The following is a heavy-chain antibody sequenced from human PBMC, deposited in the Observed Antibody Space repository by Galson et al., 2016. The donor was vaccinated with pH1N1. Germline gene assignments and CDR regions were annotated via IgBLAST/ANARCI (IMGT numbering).Heavy chain of an antibody. CDR1: GFTFRRSG. J-gene: IGHJ6*02. D-gene: IGHD3-10*01. CDR3: AKDGGTGSGKHSAFGMTV. CDR2: ISYDGNNA. Sequence: SLRLSCAVSGFTFRRSGMHWVRQAPGKGLEWVAIISYDGNNAYHGDSVKGRFTISRDNPKNTLYLDMNSLRPEDTAVYYCAKDGGTGSGKHSAFGMTVWGQGTTVTVSS. V-gene: IGHV3-30*19.